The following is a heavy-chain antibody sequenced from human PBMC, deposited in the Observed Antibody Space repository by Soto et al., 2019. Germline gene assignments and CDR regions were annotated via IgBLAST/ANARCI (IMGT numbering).Heavy chain of an antibody. CDR3: AKVPPLRVDGTGEYDY. Sequence: EVQLLESGGGLVQPGGSLRLSCAASGFTFSSYAMSWVRQAPGKGLEWVSAISGSGGSTYYADSVKGRFTISRDNSKNTLYLKMNSLRAEDTAVYYCAKVPPLRVDGTGEYDYWGQGTLVTVSS. V-gene: IGHV3-23*01. CDR2: ISGSGGST. D-gene: IGHD6-19*01. CDR1: GFTFSSYA. J-gene: IGHJ4*02.